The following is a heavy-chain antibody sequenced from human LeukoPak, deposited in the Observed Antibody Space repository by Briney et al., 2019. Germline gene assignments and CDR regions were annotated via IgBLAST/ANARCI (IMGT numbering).Heavy chain of an antibody. CDR1: GGSISSGGYS. CDR3: ARDSYDSSGYRSNAFDI. V-gene: IGHV4-31*03. D-gene: IGHD3-22*01. Sequence: PSETLSLTCTVSGGSISSGGYSWSWIRQHPGKGLEWIGYIYYSGSTYYNPSLKSRVSISVDTSKNQFSLKLSSVTAADTAVYYCARDSYDSSGYRSNAFDIRGQGTMVTVSS. CDR2: IYYSGST. J-gene: IGHJ3*02.